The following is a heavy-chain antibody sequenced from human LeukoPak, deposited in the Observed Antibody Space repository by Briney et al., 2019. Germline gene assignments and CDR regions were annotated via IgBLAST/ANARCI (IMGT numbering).Heavy chain of an antibody. CDR3: ARARPFYDSSGHPPPGY. J-gene: IGHJ4*02. CDR1: GYTFTGYY. V-gene: IGHV1-2*02. CDR2: INPNSGGT. D-gene: IGHD3-22*01. Sequence: ASVKVSYKASGYTFTGYYMHWVRRAPGQGLEWMGWINPNSGGTNYAQKFQGRVTMTRDTSISTAYMELSRLRSDDTAVYYCARARPFYDSSGHPPPGYWGQGTLVTVSS.